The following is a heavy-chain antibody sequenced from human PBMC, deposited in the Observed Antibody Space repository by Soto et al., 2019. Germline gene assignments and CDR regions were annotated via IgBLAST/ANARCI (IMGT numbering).Heavy chain of an antibody. V-gene: IGHV4-30-2*01. D-gene: IGHD6-19*01. CDR3: ARAGGLGAVAVDY. CDR2: IYHSGST. Sequence: QLQLQESGSGLVKPSHTLSLTCAVSGGCISSGGYSWSWIRQPPGKGLEWIGYIYHSGSTYYNPSLKSRVTISVDRSKNQFSLKLSSVTAADTAVYYCARAGGLGAVAVDYWGQGTLVTDSS. CDR1: GGCISSGGYS. J-gene: IGHJ4*02.